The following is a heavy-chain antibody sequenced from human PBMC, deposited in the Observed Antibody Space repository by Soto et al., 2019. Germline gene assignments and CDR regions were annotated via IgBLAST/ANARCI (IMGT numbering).Heavy chain of an antibody. CDR1: GGSISSSSYY. V-gene: IGHV4-39*01. D-gene: IGHD3-10*01. Sequence: SETLSLTCTVSGGSISSSSYYWGWIRQPPGKGLDWFGSIYYSGSTYCNPSLKSRVTISVDTSKNQFSLKLSSVTAADTAVYYCASTYYYGSGSSPSWFDPWGQGTLVTVSS. CDR2: IYYSGST. J-gene: IGHJ5*02. CDR3: ASTYYYGSGSSPSWFDP.